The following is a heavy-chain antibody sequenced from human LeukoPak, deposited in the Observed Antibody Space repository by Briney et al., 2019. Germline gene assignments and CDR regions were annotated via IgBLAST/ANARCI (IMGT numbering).Heavy chain of an antibody. J-gene: IGHJ4*02. V-gene: IGHV3-53*01. CDR2: IYSGGST. D-gene: IGHD1-26*01. Sequence: QPGGSLRLSCAASGFTVISNYMSWVRQAPGKGLEWVSVIYSGGSTYYADSVKGRSTISRDNSKNTLYLQMNSLRAEDTAVYYCARTQKVGAIRDWGQGTLVTVSS. CDR1: GFTVISNY. CDR3: ARTQKVGAIRD.